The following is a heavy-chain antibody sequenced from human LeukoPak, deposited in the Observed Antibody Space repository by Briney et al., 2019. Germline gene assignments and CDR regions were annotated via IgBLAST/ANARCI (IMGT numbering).Heavy chain of an antibody. CDR3: ARDSHLGYCSSNSCYPTHFDY. Sequence: ASVKVSCKASGYTFTSYGISWVRQAPGQGLEWMGWISAYNGNTNYAQKLQGRVTMTTDTSTSTAYMELRSLRSDDTAVYYCARDSHLGYCSSNSCYPTHFDYWGQGTLVTVSS. CDR1: GYTFTSYG. J-gene: IGHJ4*02. V-gene: IGHV1-18*01. CDR2: ISAYNGNT. D-gene: IGHD2-2*01.